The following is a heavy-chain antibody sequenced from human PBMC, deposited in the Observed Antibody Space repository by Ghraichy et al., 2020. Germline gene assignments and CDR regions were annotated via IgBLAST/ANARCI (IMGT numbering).Heavy chain of an antibody. J-gene: IGHJ4*02. CDR1: GLTFSSYW. V-gene: IGHV3-7*01. D-gene: IGHD1/OR15-1a*01. Sequence: GGSLRLSCVVSGLTFSSYWMTWVRQAPGKELEWVANIKHDGSETYYVDSVKGRFTISRDNAKNSLYLQMDSLRAEDTAVYYCATYNANNARDFDNWGQGTLVTVSS. CDR2: IKHDGSET. CDR3: ATYNANNARDFDN.